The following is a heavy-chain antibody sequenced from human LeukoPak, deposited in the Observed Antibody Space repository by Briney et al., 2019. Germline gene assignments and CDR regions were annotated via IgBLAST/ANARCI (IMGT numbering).Heavy chain of an antibody. Sequence: ASVKVSCKASGYSFTTYGISWVRQAPGQGLEWMGWISANNNNTDNVQKLQGRVTTTTDTSTSTAYMELRSLRSDDTAVYYCARDPSPSWLSLYNWFDPWGQGTLVTVSS. D-gene: IGHD3-9*01. V-gene: IGHV1-18*01. J-gene: IGHJ5*02. CDR2: ISANNNNT. CDR3: ARDPSPSWLSLYNWFDP. CDR1: GYSFTTYG.